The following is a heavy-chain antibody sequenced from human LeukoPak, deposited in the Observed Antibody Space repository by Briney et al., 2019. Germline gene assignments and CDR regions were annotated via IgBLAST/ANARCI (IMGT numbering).Heavy chain of an antibody. CDR2: TVGGRPDT. V-gene: IGHV3-21*01. CDR3: ARGGEKSGFDY. Sequence: GGSLRLSCAASGFTFSNYGLSWVRQTPWKGLEWVAATVGGRPDTYHADSVKGRFTISRDNAKNSLYLQMNSLTAEDTAVYYCARGGEKSGFDYWGQGTLVTVSS. CDR1: GFTFSNYG. D-gene: IGHD1-26*01. J-gene: IGHJ4*02.